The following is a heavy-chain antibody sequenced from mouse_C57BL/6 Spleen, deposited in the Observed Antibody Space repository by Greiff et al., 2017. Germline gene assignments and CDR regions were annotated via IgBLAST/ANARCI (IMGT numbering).Heavy chain of an antibody. V-gene: IGHV1-80*01. CDR2: IYPGDGDT. J-gene: IGHJ4*01. Sequence: QVQLQQSGAELVKPGASVKISCKASGYAFSSYWMNWVKQRPGKGLEWIGQIYPGDGDTNYNGKFKGKATLTADKSSSTAYMQLSSLTSEDSGVYFCARSRLGYAMDYWGQGTSVTVSS. CDR1: GYAFSSYW. CDR3: ARSRLGYAMDY. D-gene: IGHD4-1*01.